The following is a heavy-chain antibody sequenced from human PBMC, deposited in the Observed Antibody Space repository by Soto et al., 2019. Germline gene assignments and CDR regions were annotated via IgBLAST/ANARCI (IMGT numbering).Heavy chain of an antibody. V-gene: IGHV1-69*12. CDR2: IIPIFGTA. CDR1: GGTFSSYA. D-gene: IGHD2-2*01. Sequence: QVQLVQSGAEVKKPGSSVKVSCKASGGTFSSYAISWVRQAPGQGLEWMGGIIPIFGTANYARKFQGRVTITADESTSTAYMELSSLRSEDTAVYYCARDRYCISTSCYAGYWYFDLWGRGTLVTVSS. J-gene: IGHJ2*01. CDR3: ARDRYCISTSCYAGYWYFDL.